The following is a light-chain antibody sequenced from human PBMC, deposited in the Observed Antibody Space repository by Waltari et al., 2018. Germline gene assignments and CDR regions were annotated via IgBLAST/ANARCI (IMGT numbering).Light chain of an antibody. V-gene: IGLV4-69*01. CDR1: SGHSSNI. CDR3: QSGGHGTWV. J-gene: IGLJ3*02. CDR2: VNSDGSH. Sequence: QLVLTQSPSASASLGASVRLTCTLDSGHSSNIIAWHQQQPEKGPRYLMTVNSDGSHSKGDEIPERCSGSGSGAGRYLTSSSVQSEDEADYYCQSGGHGTWVFGGGTKLTVL.